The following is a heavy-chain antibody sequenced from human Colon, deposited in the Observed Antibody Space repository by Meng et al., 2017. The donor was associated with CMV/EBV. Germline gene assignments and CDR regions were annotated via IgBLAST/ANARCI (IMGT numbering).Heavy chain of an antibody. Sequence: GESLKISCAASGFTFNDYTMHWVRQAPGKGLEWVSFISWDGRSTYYADSVKGRFTISRDNAKNTLYLQMSNLRAEDTAVYYCAAGFNRADYWGQGTLVTVSS. CDR1: GFTFNDYT. CDR3: AAGFNRADY. V-gene: IGHV3-43*01. CDR2: ISWDGRST. D-gene: IGHD1-14*01. J-gene: IGHJ4*02.